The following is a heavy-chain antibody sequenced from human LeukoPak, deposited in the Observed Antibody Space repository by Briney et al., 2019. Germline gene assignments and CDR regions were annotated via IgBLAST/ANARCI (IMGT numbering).Heavy chain of an antibody. CDR2: FDPEDGET. CDR3: ARDGEGATPFDY. CDR1: GYTLTELS. J-gene: IGHJ4*02. V-gene: IGHV1-24*01. D-gene: IGHD1-26*01. Sequence: EASVKVSCKVSGYTLTELSMHWVRQAPGKGLEWMGGFDPEDGETIYAQKFQGRVTMTEDTSTDTAYMELSSLRSEDTAVYYCARDGEGATPFDYWGQGTLVTVSS.